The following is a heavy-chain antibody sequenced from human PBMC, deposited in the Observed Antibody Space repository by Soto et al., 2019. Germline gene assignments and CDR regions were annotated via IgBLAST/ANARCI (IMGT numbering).Heavy chain of an antibody. D-gene: IGHD3-16*01. CDR1: GFTFDDYT. V-gene: IGHV3-43*01. Sequence: EVQLVXSXGVVVQPXGXLRLSCAASGFTFDDYTMHWVRQAPGKGLEWVSLISWDGGSTYYADSVKGRXTXXXXXXXXXXXXXXXXXXXXXXXXXXXXXXXAVXGGVIPPNPTKXGFDPWGQGTLVTVXS. CDR2: ISWDGGST. J-gene: IGHJ5*02. CDR3: XXXXAVXGGVIPPNPTKXGFDP.